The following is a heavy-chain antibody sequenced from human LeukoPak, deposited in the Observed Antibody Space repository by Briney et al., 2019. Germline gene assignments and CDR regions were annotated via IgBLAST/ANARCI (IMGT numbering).Heavy chain of an antibody. D-gene: IGHD6-13*01. Sequence: GGSLRLSCAASGFTFDDYAMHWVRQAPGKGLEWVSGISWNSGSIGYADSVKGRFTISRDNAKNSLYPQMNSLRAEDTALYYCAKGPIAAAGSFWYFDYWGQGTLVTVSS. CDR3: AKGPIAAAGSFWYFDY. CDR1: GFTFDDYA. J-gene: IGHJ4*02. CDR2: ISWNSGSI. V-gene: IGHV3-9*01.